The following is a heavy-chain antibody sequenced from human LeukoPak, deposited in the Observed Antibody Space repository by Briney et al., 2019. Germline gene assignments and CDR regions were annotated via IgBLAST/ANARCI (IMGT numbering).Heavy chain of an antibody. V-gene: IGHV1-2*04. CDR1: GYTFTGYY. J-gene: IGHJ6*02. D-gene: IGHD2-2*01. CDR3: ARDYCSSTTCYDSYYYGMDV. CDR2: INPNSGGT. Sequence: ASVKVSCTASGYTFTGYYMHWVRQAPGQGLEWMGWINPNSGGTNYAQKFQGWVTMTRDTSISTAYMELSRLRSDDTAVYYCARDYCSSTTCYDSYYYGMDVWGQGTTVTVSS.